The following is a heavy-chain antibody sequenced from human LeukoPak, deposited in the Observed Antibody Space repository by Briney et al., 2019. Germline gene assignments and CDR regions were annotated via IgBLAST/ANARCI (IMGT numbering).Heavy chain of an antibody. CDR3: VRAVAATDPDYFDY. J-gene: IGHJ4*02. V-gene: IGHV4-4*07. CDR1: GGSISSYY. Sequence: SETLSLTCTVSGGSISSYYWSWIRQPAGKGLEWIGRIYTSGSTNYNPSLKSRVTMSVDTSKNQFSLKLSSVTAADTAVYYCVRAVAATDPDYFDYWGQGTLVTVSS. D-gene: IGHD6-19*01. CDR2: IYTSGST.